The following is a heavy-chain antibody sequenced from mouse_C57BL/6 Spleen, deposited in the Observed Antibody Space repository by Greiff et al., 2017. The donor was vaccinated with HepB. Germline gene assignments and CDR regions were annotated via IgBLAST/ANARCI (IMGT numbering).Heavy chain of an antibody. CDR3: ARFDYDVAWFAY. J-gene: IGHJ3*01. Sequence: EVQLQQSGPELVKPGASVKISCKASGYTFTDYYMNWVKQSHGKSLEWIGDINPNNGGTSYNQKFKGKATLTVDKSSSTAYMELRSLTSEDSAVDYCARFDYDVAWFAYWGQGTLVTVSA. V-gene: IGHV1-26*01. CDR1: GYTFTDYY. D-gene: IGHD2-4*01. CDR2: INPNNGGT.